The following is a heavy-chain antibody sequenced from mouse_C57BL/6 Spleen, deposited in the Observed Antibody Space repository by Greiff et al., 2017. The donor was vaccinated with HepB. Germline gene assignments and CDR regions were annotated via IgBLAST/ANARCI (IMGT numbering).Heavy chain of an antibody. CDR3: ASQRQLRLAY. Sequence: QVQLKQPGAELVRPGTSVKLSCKASGYTFTSYWMHWVKQRPGQGLEWIGVIDPSDSYTNYNQKFKGKATLTVDTSSSTAYMQLSSLTSEDSAVYYCASQRQLRLAYWGQGTLVTVSA. CDR1: GYTFTSYW. D-gene: IGHD3-2*02. CDR2: IDPSDSYT. V-gene: IGHV1-59*01. J-gene: IGHJ3*01.